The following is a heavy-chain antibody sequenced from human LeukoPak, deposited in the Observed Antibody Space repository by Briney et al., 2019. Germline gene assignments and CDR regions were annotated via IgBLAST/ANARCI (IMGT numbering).Heavy chain of an antibody. D-gene: IGHD6-13*01. CDR3: AMSRGGTAAAGFY. CDR2: INHSGST. CDR1: GGSFSGYY. Sequence: SETLSLTCAVYGGSFSGYYWSWIRQPPGKGLEWIGEINHSGSTNYNPSPKSRVTISVDTSKNQFSLKLSSVTAADTAVYYCAMSRGGTAAAGFYWGQGTLVTVSS. V-gene: IGHV4-34*01. J-gene: IGHJ4*02.